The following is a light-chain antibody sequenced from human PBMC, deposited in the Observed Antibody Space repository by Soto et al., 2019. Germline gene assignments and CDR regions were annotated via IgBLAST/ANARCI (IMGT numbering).Light chain of an antibody. Sequence: QSALTQPASVSGSPGQSITISCTGTSSDVGGYNYVSWYQHHPGKAHKLMIYDVSNRPSGVSNRFSGSKSGNTASLIISWLQAEDEADYYCSSYTSSSTLSTYVFGTGTKVTVL. V-gene: IGLV2-14*03. CDR1: SSDVGGYNY. CDR3: SSYTSSSTLSTYV. J-gene: IGLJ1*01. CDR2: DVS.